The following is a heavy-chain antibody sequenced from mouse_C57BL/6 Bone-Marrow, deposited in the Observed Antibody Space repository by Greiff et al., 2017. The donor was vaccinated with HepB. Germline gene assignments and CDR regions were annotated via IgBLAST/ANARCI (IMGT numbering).Heavy chain of an antibody. CDR1: GFTFSSYA. CDR3: TRDVNYGSSYAWVAY. Sequence: EVKVVESGAGLVKPGGSLKLSCAASGFTFSSYAMSWVRQTPEKRLEWVAYISSGGDYIYYADTLKGRFTISRDTARNPLYLQMSSLKSEDTDMYDCTRDVNYGSSYAWVAYWGQGTLVTVSA. D-gene: IGHD1-1*01. CDR2: ISSGGDYI. J-gene: IGHJ3*01. V-gene: IGHV5-9-1*02.